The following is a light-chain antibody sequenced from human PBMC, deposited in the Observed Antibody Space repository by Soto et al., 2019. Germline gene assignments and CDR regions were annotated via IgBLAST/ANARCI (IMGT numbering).Light chain of an antibody. J-gene: IGKJ4*01. V-gene: IGKV1-5*01. Sequence: QMTQSPSTLSASVGDRVTITCRASENISIWLAWYQQKPGKAPKILIYDASSLESGVPSSFSGGGSGTEFTLTITSLQPDDLATYHCQQYKTYPLTFGGGTKVEIK. CDR3: QQYKTYPLT. CDR1: ENISIW. CDR2: DAS.